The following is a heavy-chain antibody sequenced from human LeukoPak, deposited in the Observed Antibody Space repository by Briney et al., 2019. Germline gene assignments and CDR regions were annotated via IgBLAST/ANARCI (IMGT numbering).Heavy chain of an antibody. CDR1: GFTFSSYW. CDR3: ARDWYHAFDF. Sequence: GGSLRLSCAASGFTFSSYWMSWVRQAPGKGLEWVGRIKSKTAGGTTDYAAPVKGRFTISRDDSKNMVYLQLNSLKTEDTGVYXCARDWYHAFDFWGQGTMVTVSS. CDR2: IKSKTAGGTT. V-gene: IGHV3-15*01. D-gene: IGHD3-9*01. J-gene: IGHJ3*01.